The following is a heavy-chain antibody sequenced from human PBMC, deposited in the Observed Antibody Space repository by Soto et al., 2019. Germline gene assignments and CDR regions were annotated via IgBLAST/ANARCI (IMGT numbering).Heavy chain of an antibody. CDR3: AREHDNAYEMSVWSM. V-gene: IGHV3-74*01. CDR2: TNGDGRST. J-gene: IGHJ6*02. D-gene: IGHD3-16*01. Sequence: TPGKGLVWVSRTNGDGRSTDYADHVKGRFTISRDNAKNTRYLQMNSRRAEDTAVYYCAREHDNAYEMSVWSMWGHGTTVTVSS.